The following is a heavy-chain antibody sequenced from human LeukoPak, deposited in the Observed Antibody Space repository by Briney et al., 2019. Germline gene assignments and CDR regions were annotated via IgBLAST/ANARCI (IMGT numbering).Heavy chain of an antibody. V-gene: IGHV3-53*01. CDR3: AKLQGDITMVRGVPNGFDY. D-gene: IGHD3-10*01. CDR1: GFAVSTNY. J-gene: IGHJ4*01. Sequence: GGSLRLSCAASGFAVSTNYMSWVRQAPGKGLEWVSIIYSGGNTYYADSVKGRFTISRDNSKNTLYLQMNSLRAEDTAVYYCAKLQGDITMVRGVPNGFDYWGQGTLVTVSS. CDR2: IYSGGNT.